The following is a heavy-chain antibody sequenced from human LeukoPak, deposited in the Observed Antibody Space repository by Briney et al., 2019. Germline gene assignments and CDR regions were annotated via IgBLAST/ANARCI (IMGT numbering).Heavy chain of an antibody. Sequence: PGRSLRLSCAASGFTFSSYAMHWVRQAPGKGLEWVAVISYDGSNKYYADSVKGRFTISRDNSKNTLYLQMNSLRAEDTAVYYCARAGGAAAGTRYYYYYYGMDVWGQGTTVTVSS. D-gene: IGHD6-13*01. CDR2: ISYDGSNK. J-gene: IGHJ6*02. CDR1: GFTFSSYA. CDR3: ARAGGAAAGTRYYYYYYGMDV. V-gene: IGHV3-30-3*01.